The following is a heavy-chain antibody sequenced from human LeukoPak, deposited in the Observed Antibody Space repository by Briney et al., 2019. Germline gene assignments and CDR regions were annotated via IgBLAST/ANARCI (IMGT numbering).Heavy chain of an antibody. D-gene: IGHD6-19*01. J-gene: IGHJ4*02. Sequence: PGGSLRLSCAASGFTFSSYAMSWVRQAPGKGLEWVSAISGSGGSTYYADSVKGRFTISRDNSKNTLYLQMSSVRAEDTAIYYCAKDSLYSSGCFDYWGQGTLVTVSS. V-gene: IGHV3-23*01. CDR2: ISGSGGST. CDR3: AKDSLYSSGCFDY. CDR1: GFTFSSYA.